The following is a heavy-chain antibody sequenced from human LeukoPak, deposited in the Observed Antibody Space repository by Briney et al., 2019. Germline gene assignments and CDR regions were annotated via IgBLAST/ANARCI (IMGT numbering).Heavy chain of an antibody. CDR1: GYTFTGYY. J-gene: IGHJ3*02. V-gene: IGHV1-2*04. Sequence: SVKVSCKASGYTFTGYYMHWVRQAPGQGVEWMGWINPNSGGTNYAQKFQGWVTMTRDTSISTAYMELSRLRSDDTAVYYCARGIAAAVTNAFDIWGQGTMVTVSS. CDR2: INPNSGGT. D-gene: IGHD6-13*01. CDR3: ARGIAAAVTNAFDI.